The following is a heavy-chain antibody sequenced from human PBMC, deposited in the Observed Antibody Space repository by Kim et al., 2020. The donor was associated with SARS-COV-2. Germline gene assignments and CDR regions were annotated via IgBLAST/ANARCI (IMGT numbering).Heavy chain of an antibody. CDR2: ISVSGTST. Sequence: GGSLRLSCAASGFNFNSYAMNWIRQAPGMGLEYISAISVSGTSTYYADTVEGRFTISRDNSQNTLSLQLNNLRAEDTAVDYCAGSRNPYCADTKCFSSDGFDSWGQGIVVTVSS. CDR3: AGSRNPYCADTKCFSSDGFDS. J-gene: IGHJ4*02. D-gene: IGHD2-8*02. V-gene: IGHV3-23*01. CDR1: GFNFNSYA.